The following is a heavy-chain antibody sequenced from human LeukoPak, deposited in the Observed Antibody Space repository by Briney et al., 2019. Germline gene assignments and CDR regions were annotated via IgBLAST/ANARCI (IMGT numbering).Heavy chain of an antibody. CDR3: AREVTNYYYYYMDV. CDR2: IYYSGST. Sequence: SETLSLTCTVSGGSISSYYWSWIRQPPGKGLELIGYIYYSGSTNYNPSLKSRVTISVDTSKNQFSLKLSSVTAADTAVYYCAREVTNYYYYYMDVWGKGTTVTVSS. V-gene: IGHV4-59*13. D-gene: IGHD4-23*01. J-gene: IGHJ6*03. CDR1: GGSISSYY.